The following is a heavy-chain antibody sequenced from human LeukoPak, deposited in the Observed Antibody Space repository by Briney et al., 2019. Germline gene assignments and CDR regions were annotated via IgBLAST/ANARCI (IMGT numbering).Heavy chain of an antibody. D-gene: IGHD7-27*01. CDR3: VRDGPNWGLL. V-gene: IGHV4-4*07. Sequence: PSETLSLTCTVSGGSIGTYYWSWIRQPAGKGLEWIGRIYSSGSTNYNPSLKSRVTMSLDTSKNQFSLRLSSVTAADTAVYYCVRDGPNWGLLWGQGTLVTVSS. J-gene: IGHJ4*02. CDR1: GGSIGTYY. CDR2: IYSSGST.